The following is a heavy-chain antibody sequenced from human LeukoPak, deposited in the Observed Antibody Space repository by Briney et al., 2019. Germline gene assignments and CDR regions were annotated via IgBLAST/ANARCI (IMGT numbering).Heavy chain of an antibody. CDR2: IYYSGST. D-gene: IGHD2-2*01. Sequence: SETLSLTCTVSGGSISSGGYYWSWIRQHPGKGLEWIGYIYYSGSTYYNPSLKSRVTISVDTSKNRFSLKLSSVTAADTAVYYCARGKHCSSTSCYGPFDYWGQGTLVTVSS. CDR1: GGSISSGGYY. J-gene: IGHJ4*02. V-gene: IGHV4-31*03. CDR3: ARGKHCSSTSCYGPFDY.